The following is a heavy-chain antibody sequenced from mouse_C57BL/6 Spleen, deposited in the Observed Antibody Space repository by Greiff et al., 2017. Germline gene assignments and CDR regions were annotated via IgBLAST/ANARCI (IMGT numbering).Heavy chain of an antibody. D-gene: IGHD2-4*01. CDR3: ARGGDYDGFAY. V-gene: IGHV1-63*01. Sequence: QVQLKQSGAELVRPGTSVKMSCKASGYTFTNYWIGWAKQRPGHGLEWIGDIYPGGGYTNYNEKFKGKATLTADKSSSTAYMQFSSLTSEDSAIYYCARGGDYDGFAYWSQGTLVTVSA. J-gene: IGHJ3*01. CDR1: GYTFTNYW. CDR2: IYPGGGYT.